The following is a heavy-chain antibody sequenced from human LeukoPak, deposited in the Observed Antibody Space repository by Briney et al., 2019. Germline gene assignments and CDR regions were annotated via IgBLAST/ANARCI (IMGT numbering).Heavy chain of an antibody. CDR2: IYWDDDK. D-gene: IGHD3-16*01. J-gene: IGHJ5*02. Sequence: SGPTLVKPTQTLTLTCTFSGFSLSTSGVGVCWIRQPPGKALEWLALIYWDDDKPYSPSLKSRLTITKDTSKNQVVLTMTNMDPVDTGTYYCAHRPLGQAEFDPWGQGTLVTVSS. V-gene: IGHV2-5*02. CDR1: GFSLSTSGVG. CDR3: AHRPLGQAEFDP.